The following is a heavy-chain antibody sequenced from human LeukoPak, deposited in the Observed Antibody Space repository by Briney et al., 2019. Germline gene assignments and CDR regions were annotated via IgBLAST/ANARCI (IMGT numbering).Heavy chain of an antibody. D-gene: IGHD4-23*01. CDR2: ISGSGGST. Sequence: GGSLRLSCAASGFTFSSYAMSWVRQAPGKGLEWVSAISGSGGSTYYADSVKGRFTISRDNAKNSLYVQMNSLRAEDTAVYYCARDYGGSSPFDYWGQGTLVTVSS. V-gene: IGHV3-23*01. CDR1: GFTFSSYA. CDR3: ARDYGGSSPFDY. J-gene: IGHJ4*02.